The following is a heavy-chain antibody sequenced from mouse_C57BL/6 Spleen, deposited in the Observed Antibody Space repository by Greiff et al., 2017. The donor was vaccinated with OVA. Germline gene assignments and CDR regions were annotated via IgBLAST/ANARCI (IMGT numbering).Heavy chain of an antibody. CDR1: GYSITSGYY. CDR2: ISYDGSN. CDR3: ARDYHYYYAMDY. J-gene: IGHJ4*01. Sequence: EVKLQESGPGLVKPSQSLSLTCSVTGYSITSGYYWNWIRQFPGNKLEWMGYISYDGSNNYNPSLKNRISITRDTSKNQFFLKLNSVTTEDTATYYCARDYHYYYAMDYWGQGTSVTVSS. V-gene: IGHV3-6*01.